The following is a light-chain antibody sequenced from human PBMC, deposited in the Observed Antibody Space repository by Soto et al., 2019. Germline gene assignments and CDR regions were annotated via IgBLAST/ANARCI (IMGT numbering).Light chain of an antibody. J-gene: IGKJ2*01. CDR1: QSISSW. CDR3: QQYNSYSSFT. Sequence: DIQMTQSPSTLSASVGDRVTITCRASQSISSWLAWYQQKPGKAPKVLIYDASSLESGVPSWFSGSGSRTELSLTISSLQPTDFATYYCQQYNSYSSFTFGQGTKLEIK. CDR2: DAS. V-gene: IGKV1-5*01.